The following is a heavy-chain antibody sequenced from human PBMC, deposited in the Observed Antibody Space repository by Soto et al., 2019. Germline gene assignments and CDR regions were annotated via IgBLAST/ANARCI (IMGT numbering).Heavy chain of an antibody. V-gene: IGHV4-59*01. CDR1: GVSINNYY. CDR3: ARGPNYYDASGYFDYGLDV. CDR2: IYYSGST. D-gene: IGHD3-22*01. Sequence: LSLTFTVSGVSINNYYWSWIRQSPGKGLEWVGYIYYSGSTSYNPSLKSRVTISIDMSKNLFSLRLTSMTAADTAVYYCARGPNYYDASGYFDYGLDVWGQGTTVTVSS. J-gene: IGHJ6*02.